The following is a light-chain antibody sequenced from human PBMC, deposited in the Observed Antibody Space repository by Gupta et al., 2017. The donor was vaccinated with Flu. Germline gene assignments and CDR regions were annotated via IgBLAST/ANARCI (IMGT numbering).Light chain of an antibody. J-gene: IGLJ3*02. CDR2: DVN. V-gene: IGLV2-11*01. CDR3: CAYGGYNTWV. Sequence: QSALTQPRSVSGFPGQSVTITCPGPTSDFSTYNLVSWYQQYPGKAPKVIIFDVNKRPSGVPGRFGASTSGNIPALIISGLQAEEEADYFCCAYGGYNTWVFGGGTKLTV. CDR1: TSDFSTYNL.